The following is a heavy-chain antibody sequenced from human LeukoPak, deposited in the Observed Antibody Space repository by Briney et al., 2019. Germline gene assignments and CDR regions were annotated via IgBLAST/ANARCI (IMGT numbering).Heavy chain of an antibody. V-gene: IGHV3-23*01. CDR3: ARDGATILRFLEWSPAGAKFDY. J-gene: IGHJ4*02. Sequence: QSGGSLRLSCAASGFTFSSYAMSWVRQAPGKGLEWVSAISGSGGSTYYADSVKGRFTISRDNAKNSLYLQMNSLRAEDTAVYYCARDGATILRFLEWSPAGAKFDYWGQGTLVTVSS. CDR2: ISGSGGST. D-gene: IGHD3-3*01. CDR1: GFTFSSYA.